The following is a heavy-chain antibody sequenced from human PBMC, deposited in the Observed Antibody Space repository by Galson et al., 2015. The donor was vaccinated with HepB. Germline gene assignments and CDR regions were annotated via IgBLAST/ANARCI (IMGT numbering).Heavy chain of an antibody. J-gene: IGHJ4*02. CDR1: GFNFSNYG. D-gene: IGHD3-22*01. Sequence: SLRLSCAASGFNFSNYGIHWVRQAPGKGLEWVTVISYDGRYKYYADSVKGRFTISRDNSKNTLYLQMNSLRPEDTALYYCAKAKVYYDSTGTQPPYFTYGGQGTLVPVSS. V-gene: IGHV3-30*18. CDR3: AKAKVYYDSTGTQPPYFTY. CDR2: ISYDGRYK.